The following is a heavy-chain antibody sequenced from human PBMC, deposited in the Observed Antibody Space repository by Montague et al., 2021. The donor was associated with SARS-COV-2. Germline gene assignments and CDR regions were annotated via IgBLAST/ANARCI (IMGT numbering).Heavy chain of an antibody. V-gene: IGHV4-59*08. D-gene: IGHD2-2*01. CDR3: ARLLGYCSSVSCYPYYGMDV. CDR1: GGSISSYY. CDR2: FYYSGST. Sequence: SETLSLTCTASGGSISSYYWTWIRQPPGKGLEWIGYFYYSGSTNYNPSXXSRVTMSVDTSKNQFSLKLSSVTAADTAVYYCARLLGYCSSVSCYPYYGMDVWGQGTTVTVSS. J-gene: IGHJ6*02.